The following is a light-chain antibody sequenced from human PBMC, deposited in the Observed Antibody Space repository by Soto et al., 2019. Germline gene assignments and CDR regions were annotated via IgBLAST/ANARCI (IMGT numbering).Light chain of an antibody. J-gene: IGKJ5*01. V-gene: IGKV3-11*01. Sequence: EIVLTQSPDTLSLSPGERATLSCRAIQSVTTSLDWYQQKPGQAPRLLIFGASTRSTGIPARFSGSGSGTDFTLTISSLAPEDFEVYYCQQRSNWPITFGQGTRLEIK. CDR1: QSVTTS. CDR3: QQRSNWPIT. CDR2: GAS.